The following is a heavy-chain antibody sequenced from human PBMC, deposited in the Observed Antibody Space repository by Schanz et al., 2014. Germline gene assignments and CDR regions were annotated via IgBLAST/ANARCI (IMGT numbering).Heavy chain of an antibody. CDR3: ASQDWGYYNYYGMDV. Sequence: QVQLVESGGGVVQPGRSLRLSCAASGFTFSNYGMHWVRQAPGKGLEWVAVISYDGNKKYYADSVKGRFTISRDDSKNTVYLQMNSLRTEDTAVYYCASQDWGYYNYYGMDVWGQGTTVTVSS. CDR1: GFTFSNYG. V-gene: IGHV3-30*03. D-gene: IGHD7-27*01. CDR2: ISYDGNKK. J-gene: IGHJ6*02.